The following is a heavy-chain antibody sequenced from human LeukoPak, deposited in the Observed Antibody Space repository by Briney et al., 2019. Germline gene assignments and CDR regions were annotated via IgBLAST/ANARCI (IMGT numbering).Heavy chain of an antibody. CDR1: GGSISSGDYY. V-gene: IGHV4-30-4*08. CDR3: ARHNEATLRDY. Sequence: SETLSLTCTVSGGSISSGDYYWSWIRQPPGKGLEWIGYIYYSGSTYYNPSLKSRVTISVDTSKNQFSLKLSSVTAADTAVYYCARHNEATLRDYWGQGTLVTVSS. J-gene: IGHJ4*02. D-gene: IGHD5-12*01. CDR2: IYYSGST.